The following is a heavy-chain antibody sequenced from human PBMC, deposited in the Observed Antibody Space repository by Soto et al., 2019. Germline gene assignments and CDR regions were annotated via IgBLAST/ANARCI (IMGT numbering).Heavy chain of an antibody. CDR1: GYSFTSYW. CDR2: IDPSDSYT. J-gene: IGHJ4*02. D-gene: IGHD6-13*01. V-gene: IGHV5-10-1*01. Sequence: PGESLKISCKGSGYSFTSYWISRVRQMPGKGLEWMGRIDPSDSYTNYSPSFQGHVTISADKSISTAYLQWSSLKASDTAMYYCARRESSSWYVDYWGQGTLVTVSS. CDR3: ARRESSSWYVDY.